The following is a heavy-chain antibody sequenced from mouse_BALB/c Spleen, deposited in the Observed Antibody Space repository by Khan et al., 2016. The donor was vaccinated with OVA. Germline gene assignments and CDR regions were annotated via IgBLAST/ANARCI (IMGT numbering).Heavy chain of an antibody. CDR1: GFSLSRYN. CDR3: ARAYYRFDGYYAMDY. D-gene: IGHD2-14*01. V-gene: IGHV2-6-4*01. J-gene: IGHJ4*01. Sequence: VQLKQSGPGLVAPSQSLSITCTVSGFSLSRYNIHWVRQPPGKGLEWLGVIWGGGGTDYNSTLKSRLSIRKDNSKSQVLLKMNSLQTGDTAIYYCARAYYRFDGYYAMDYWGQGTSVTVSS. CDR2: IWGGGGT.